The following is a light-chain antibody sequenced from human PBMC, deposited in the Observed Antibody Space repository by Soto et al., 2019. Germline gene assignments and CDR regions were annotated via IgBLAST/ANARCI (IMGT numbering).Light chain of an antibody. CDR2: DVS. V-gene: IGLV2-14*01. CDR3: SSYTSSSLGV. J-gene: IGLJ2*01. Sequence: QSALTQHASVSGSPGQSITISCTGTSSDVGGYNYVSWYQQHPGKAPKLMIYDVSNRPSGVSNRFSGSKSGNTASLTISGLQAEDEADYYCSSYTSSSLGVFGGGTKVTVL. CDR1: SSDVGGYNY.